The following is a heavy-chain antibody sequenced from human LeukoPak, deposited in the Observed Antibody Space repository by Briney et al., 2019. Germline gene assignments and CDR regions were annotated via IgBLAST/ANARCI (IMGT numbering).Heavy chain of an antibody. V-gene: IGHV4-59*01. CDR1: GSTSSYY. D-gene: IGHD4-17*01. Sequence: SETLSLTCTVSGSTSSYYWRWLLQHPREGLEWIGYIYYSGSTNYNPSLKSRVTISVDTSKNQLSLKLSSVTAADTAVYYCARGSVRSNFDYWGQGTLVTVSS. CDR3: ARGSVRSNFDY. J-gene: IGHJ4*02. CDR2: IYYSGST.